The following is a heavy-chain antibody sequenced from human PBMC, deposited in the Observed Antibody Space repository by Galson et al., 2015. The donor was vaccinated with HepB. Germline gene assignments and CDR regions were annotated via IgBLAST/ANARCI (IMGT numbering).Heavy chain of an antibody. CDR2: FNSDGSST. V-gene: IGHV3-74*01. J-gene: IGHJ5*02. CDR3: ARHVASGAAWGRSWFDP. Sequence: LRLSCAASGFTFSSYWMHWVRQVPGKGLVWVSRFNSDGSSTTYADSVKGRFTIPRDESKNTMYLQMNSLRAEDTAIYYCARHVASGAAWGRSWFDPWGQGTLVTVSS. D-gene: IGHD4/OR15-4a*01. CDR1: GFTFSSYW.